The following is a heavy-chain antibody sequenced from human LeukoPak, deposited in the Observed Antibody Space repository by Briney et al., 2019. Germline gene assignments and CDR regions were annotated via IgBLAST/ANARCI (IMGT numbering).Heavy chain of an antibody. J-gene: IGHJ4*02. Sequence: GGSLRLSCAVSGFTFSGFWMSWSRQAPGKGLEWVASINSDGSEGYYADVVKGRFTISRDNAKNSLYLQINSLRAEDTAVYYCARDRIDYSSSWNTLHWGQRTLVTVSS. D-gene: IGHD6-13*01. CDR3: ARDRIDYSSSWNTLH. CDR1: GFTFSGFW. V-gene: IGHV3-7*01. CDR2: INSDGSEG.